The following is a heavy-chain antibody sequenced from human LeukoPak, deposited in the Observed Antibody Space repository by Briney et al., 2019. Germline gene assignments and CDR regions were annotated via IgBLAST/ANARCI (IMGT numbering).Heavy chain of an antibody. V-gene: IGHV3-48*03. CDR2: ISSSGSTI. D-gene: IGHD3-9*01. CDR3: ARASYDILTGQTLDY. Sequence: PGGSLRLSCAASGFTFSSYEMNWVRQAPGKGLEWVSYISSSGSTIYYADSVKGRFTISRDNAKNSLYLQMNSLRAEDTAVYYCARASYDILTGQTLDYWGQGTLVTVSS. J-gene: IGHJ4*02. CDR1: GFTFSSYE.